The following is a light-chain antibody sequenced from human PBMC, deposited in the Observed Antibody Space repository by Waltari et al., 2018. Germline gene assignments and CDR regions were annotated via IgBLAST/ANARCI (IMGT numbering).Light chain of an antibody. CDR3: LLYYGGAQLWV. CDR1: TGAVTSGYY. J-gene: IGLJ3*02. Sequence: QTVVTQEPSLTVSPGGTVTLTCASSTGAVTSGYYPNWFQQKPGQAPRAMIYSTRTILTWTPARSSGSLLGGKAALTLSGVQPEDEAEYYCLLYYGGAQLWVFGGWTKLTVL. CDR2: STR. V-gene: IGLV7-43*01.